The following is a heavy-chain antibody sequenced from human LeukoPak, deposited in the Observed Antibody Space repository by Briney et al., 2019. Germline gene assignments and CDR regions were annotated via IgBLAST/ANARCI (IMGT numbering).Heavy chain of an antibody. V-gene: IGHV1-2*02. D-gene: IGHD6-19*01. Sequence: ASVNVSCKASGYTFTGYYMHWVRQAPGQGIEWMGWINPNSGGTNYAQKFQGRVTMTRDTSISTAYMELSRLRSDDTAVYYCARDRTRTGYSSGWYHDYWGQGTLVTVSS. J-gene: IGHJ4*02. CDR3: ARDRTRTGYSSGWYHDY. CDR1: GYTFTGYY. CDR2: INPNSGGT.